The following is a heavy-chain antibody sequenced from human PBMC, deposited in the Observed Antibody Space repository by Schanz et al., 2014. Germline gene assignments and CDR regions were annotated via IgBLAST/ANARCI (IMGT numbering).Heavy chain of an antibody. V-gene: IGHV3-30*04. D-gene: IGHD3-10*02. CDR2: ISYDGTIK. CDR3: AKGKYERLKNVRDVRDWDA. Sequence: QVQLVESGGSVVQPWRSLRLSCAVSGFTFSSYSMHWVRQAPGKGLEWVALISYDGTIKVHADSVKGRFIISRDNSNNTLFLQINSLRTDDTALYYCAKGKYERLKNVRDVRDWDAWGQGTLVTVSS. CDR1: GFTFSSYS. J-gene: IGHJ5*02.